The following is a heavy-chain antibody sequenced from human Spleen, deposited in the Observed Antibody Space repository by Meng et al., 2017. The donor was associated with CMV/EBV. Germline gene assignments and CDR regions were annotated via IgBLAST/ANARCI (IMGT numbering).Heavy chain of an antibody. V-gene: IGHV3-11*04. Sequence: GGSLRLSCAASGFTFSDYYMSWIRQAPGKGLEWVSYISSSGSTIYYADSVKGRFTISRDNAKNSLYLQMNSLRAEDTAVYYCARDLGVMAADPYYYGMDVWGQGTTVTVSS. CDR3: ARDLGVMAADPYYYGMDV. CDR2: ISSSGSTI. J-gene: IGHJ6*02. CDR1: GFTFSDYY. D-gene: IGHD6-13*01.